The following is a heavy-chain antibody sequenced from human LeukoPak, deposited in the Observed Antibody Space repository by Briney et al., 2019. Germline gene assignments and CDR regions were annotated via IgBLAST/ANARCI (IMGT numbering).Heavy chain of an antibody. Sequence: AGGSLRLSCAASGFTFSSYAMHWVRQAPGKGLEWVAVISYDGSNKYYADSVKGRFTISRDNSKNTLYLQMNSLRAEDTAVYYCARDGLRWGEGYFDYWGQGTLVTVSS. D-gene: IGHD4-23*01. CDR1: GFTFSSYA. V-gene: IGHV3-30-3*01. J-gene: IGHJ4*02. CDR3: ARDGLRWGEGYFDY. CDR2: ISYDGSNK.